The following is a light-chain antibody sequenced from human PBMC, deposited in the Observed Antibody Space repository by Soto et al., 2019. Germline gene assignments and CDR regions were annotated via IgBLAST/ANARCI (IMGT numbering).Light chain of an antibody. J-gene: IGLJ1*01. Sequence: QSALTQPASVSGSPGQSIAISCTGTSSDVGLYNYVSWYQQHPDKVPKLIIYDVTNRPSGVSDRFSGSKSGNTASLTISGLQADYEADYYCSSFTTSSTYVFGTGTKVTVL. CDR1: SSDVGLYNY. CDR2: DVT. V-gene: IGLV2-14*01. CDR3: SSFTTSSTYV.